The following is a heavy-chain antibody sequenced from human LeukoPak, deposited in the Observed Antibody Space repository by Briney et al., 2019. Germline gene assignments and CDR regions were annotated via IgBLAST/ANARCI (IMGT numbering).Heavy chain of an antibody. D-gene: IGHD6-19*01. J-gene: IGHJ4*02. CDR1: GFTFSNYA. CDR3: PRQSYASGWNPFDY. Sequence: QPGRSLRLSCAASGFTFSNYAMSWVRQAPGKGLEWVSTISGGGVTTYYGDSAKGRFTISRDNSKNTLYLQMNSLRAEDTAVYYCPRQSYASGWNPFDYWGQGILVTVSS. CDR2: ISGGGVTT. V-gene: IGHV3-23*01.